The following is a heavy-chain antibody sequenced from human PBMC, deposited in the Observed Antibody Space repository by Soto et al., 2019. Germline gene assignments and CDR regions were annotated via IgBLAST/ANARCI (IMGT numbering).Heavy chain of an antibody. Sequence: GGSLRLSCAASGFTFSDHYMDWVRQAPGKGLEWVGRTRNKANSYTTEYAASVKGRFTISRDDSKNSLYLQMNSLKTEDTAVYYCARVRGYSGYDSLYYYYYMDVWGKGTTVTVSS. CDR2: TRNKANSYTT. CDR1: GFTFSDHY. D-gene: IGHD5-12*01. CDR3: ARVRGYSGYDSLYYYYYMDV. J-gene: IGHJ6*03. V-gene: IGHV3-72*01.